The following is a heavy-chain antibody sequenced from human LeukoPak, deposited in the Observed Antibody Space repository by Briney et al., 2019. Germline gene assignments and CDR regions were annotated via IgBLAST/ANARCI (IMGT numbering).Heavy chain of an antibody. Sequence: GGSLRLSCAASGFTFSSFAMHWVRQAPGKRLEWVAVVRGNGDSTHYADSVKGRFTISRDNSKNTLYLQMNSLRDEDTAVYYCAKGFFGSGSFPHNFDYWGQGTLVTVSS. CDR3: AKGFFGSGSFPHNFDY. V-gene: IGHV3-23*01. J-gene: IGHJ4*02. CDR2: VRGNGDST. CDR1: GFTFSSFA. D-gene: IGHD3-10*01.